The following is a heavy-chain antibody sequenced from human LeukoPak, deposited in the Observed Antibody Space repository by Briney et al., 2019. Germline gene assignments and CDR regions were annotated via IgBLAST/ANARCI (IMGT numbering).Heavy chain of an antibody. V-gene: IGHV3-7*01. CDR2: INQDGSKK. J-gene: IGHJ5*02. D-gene: IGHD3-22*01. CDR3: ARKEEDHYDSSGYLNWFDP. CDR1: GFTFSRYW. Sequence: GGSLRLSCAASGFTFSRYWMSWVRQAPGKGLEWAANINQDGSKKYYVDSVKGRFTISRDNARNSLHLQMNSLRAEDTAVYYCARKEEDHYDSSGYLNWFDPWGQGTLVTVSS.